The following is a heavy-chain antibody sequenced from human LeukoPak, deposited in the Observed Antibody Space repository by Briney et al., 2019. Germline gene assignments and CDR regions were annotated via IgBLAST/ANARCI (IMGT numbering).Heavy chain of an antibody. Sequence: ASVKVSCKASGYTFTSYAMNWVRQAPGQGLEWMGWINTNTGNPTYAQGFTGRFVFSLDTSVSAAYLQISSLKAEDTAVYYCARTYGSWYGQRGYYFDYWGQGTLVTVSS. CDR1: GYTFTSYA. D-gene: IGHD6-13*01. CDR2: INTNTGNP. CDR3: ARTYGSWYGQRGYYFDY. V-gene: IGHV7-4-1*02. J-gene: IGHJ4*02.